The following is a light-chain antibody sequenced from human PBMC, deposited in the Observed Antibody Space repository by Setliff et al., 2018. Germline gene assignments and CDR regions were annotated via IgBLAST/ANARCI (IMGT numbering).Light chain of an antibody. V-gene: IGLV2-18*02. CDR3: SSFTSTTTFYV. Sequence: QSALAQPPSASGSPGQSVTISCTGTSSDVGGYKYVSWFQQHPGKAPKLMIYEVSHRPSGVSDRFSGSKSGTTASLTISGLRAEDEADYFCSSFTSTTTFYVFGPGTKVTVL. CDR1: SSDVGGYKY. J-gene: IGLJ1*01. CDR2: EVS.